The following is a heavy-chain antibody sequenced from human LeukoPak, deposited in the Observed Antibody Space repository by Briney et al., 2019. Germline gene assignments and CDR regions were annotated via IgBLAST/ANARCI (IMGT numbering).Heavy chain of an antibody. V-gene: IGHV1-46*01. CDR2: IHPSDGRT. Sequence: ASVKVSCKASGYTFTSYYIHWVRQAPGQGLEWMGIIHPSDGRTNYAQRFQGRVTVSRDTSTNIVYMELYSLRSEDTAVYYCARDDRIAVAGPYFFDYWGQGTLVTVSS. D-gene: IGHD6-19*01. CDR3: ARDDRIAVAGPYFFDY. J-gene: IGHJ4*02. CDR1: GYTFTSYY.